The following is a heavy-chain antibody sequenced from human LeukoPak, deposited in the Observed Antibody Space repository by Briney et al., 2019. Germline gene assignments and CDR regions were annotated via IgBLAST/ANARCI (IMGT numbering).Heavy chain of an antibody. CDR2: INPNSGGT. D-gene: IGHD1-26*01. J-gene: IGHJ4*02. V-gene: IGHV1-2*02. CDR1: GYTFTDYY. CDR3: AVGATIHQCFGY. Sequence: ASVKVSCKASGYTFTDYYMHWVRQAPGQGPEWMGWINPNSGGTNYAQKFQGRVTMTRDTSITTAYMELSSLKSDDTAVYYCAVGATIHQCFGYWGQGTLVTVSS.